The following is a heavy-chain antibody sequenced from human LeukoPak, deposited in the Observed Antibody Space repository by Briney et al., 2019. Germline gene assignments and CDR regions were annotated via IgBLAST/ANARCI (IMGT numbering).Heavy chain of an antibody. CDR2: IYYSGST. V-gene: IGHV4-59*01. J-gene: IGHJ4*02. D-gene: IGHD3-22*01. CDR3: ARVSYYYDSSGYPKYYFDY. CDR1: GGSISSYC. Sequence: SETLSLTCTVSGGSISSYCWSWIRQPPGKGLEWIGYIYYSGSTNYNPSLKSRVTISVDTSKNQFSLKLSSVTAADTAVYYCARVSYYYDSSGYPKYYFDYWGQGTLVTVSS.